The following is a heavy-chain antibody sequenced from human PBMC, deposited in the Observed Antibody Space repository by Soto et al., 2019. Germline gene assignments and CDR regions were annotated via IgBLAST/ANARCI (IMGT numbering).Heavy chain of an antibody. V-gene: IGHV3-21*01. D-gene: IGHD4-4*01. CDR3: ARERGYSNYPYYYGMDV. CDR1: GLTFSTYG. CDR2: ISSSGTYI. Sequence: GGSLRLSWVASGLTFSTYGMNGVRQAPGKGLEWVSSISSSGTYIYYADSVKGQFTISRDNAGSSLYLQMNSLRAEDTAVYYCARERGYSNYPYYYGMDVWGQGTTVTSP. J-gene: IGHJ6*02.